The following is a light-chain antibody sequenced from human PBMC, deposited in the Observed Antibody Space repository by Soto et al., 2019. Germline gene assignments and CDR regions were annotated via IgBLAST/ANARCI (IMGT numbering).Light chain of an antibody. CDR2: AAS. Sequence: DLQMTQSPPSLSASVGDRVTITCRASQSIDTYLNWYQQKPGKAPKLLIYAASSLQSGVPSRFSGSGSGTDFTLTITSLQREDFATYYCQQSYSPLRAFGPGTKVDIK. CDR1: QSIDTY. V-gene: IGKV1-39*01. J-gene: IGKJ3*01. CDR3: QQSYSPLRA.